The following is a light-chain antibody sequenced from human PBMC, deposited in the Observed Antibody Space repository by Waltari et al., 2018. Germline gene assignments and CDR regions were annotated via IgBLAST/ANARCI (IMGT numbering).Light chain of an antibody. CDR3: QHRDHWPPDAT. CDR1: QSVFRAY. J-gene: IGKJ3*01. CDR2: GAS. Sequence: EIVLTQSPGTLSLSPGDRATLPCRASQSVFRAYLAWYQQKPGQAPRLLIYGASRRATGIPARFSGSGSGTDFTLTISSLEPEDFAVYYCQHRDHWPPDATFGPGTKVDI. V-gene: IGKV3D-20*02.